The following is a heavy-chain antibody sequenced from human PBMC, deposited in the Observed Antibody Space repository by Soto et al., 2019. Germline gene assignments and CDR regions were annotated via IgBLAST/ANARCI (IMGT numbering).Heavy chain of an antibody. CDR2: ISFDGSNQ. CDR3: VKAGTIAGTGTTPRAFDV. V-gene: IGHV3-30*18. J-gene: IGHJ3*01. Sequence: VQLVESGGGVVQPGRSLRLSCAASGFMFNAYGMHWVRQAPGKGLEWVAVISFDGSNQYYAESVKGRFTISRDNSQNTLYLEMLSLRPEDTAVFYCVKAGTIAGTGTTPRAFDVWGQGTVVTVSS. CDR1: GFMFNAYG. D-gene: IGHD1-1*01.